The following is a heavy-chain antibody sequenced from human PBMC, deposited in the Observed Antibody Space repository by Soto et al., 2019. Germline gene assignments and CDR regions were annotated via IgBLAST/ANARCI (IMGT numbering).Heavy chain of an antibody. Sequence: GWSLGLSCTGSGFTFNTYALHLVRQAPGKGLEWVAVISSDGRNKNYAASVKGRFTISRENSKSTMSLEMDSLQPGDTAIYYCVREGYSSDYYIKWFERWGKGTQVTVSS. D-gene: IGHD3-22*01. CDR3: VREGYSSDYYIKWFER. CDR1: GFTFNTYA. CDR2: ISSDGRNK. V-gene: IGHV3-30*04. J-gene: IGHJ5*02.